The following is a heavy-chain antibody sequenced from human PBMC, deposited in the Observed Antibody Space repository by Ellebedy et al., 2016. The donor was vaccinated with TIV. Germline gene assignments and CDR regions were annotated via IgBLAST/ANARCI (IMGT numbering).Heavy chain of an antibody. CDR1: GASISDFY. Sequence: SETLSLTXTVSGASISDFYWNWIRQTPGKGLEWIGYAHNRGRTYYNPSLKSRVTILVDRSNNQFSLKLSSVTAADTAVYFCAKWGGGLNAFDYWGQGALVTVSS. CDR2: AHNRGRT. CDR3: AKWGGGLNAFDY. D-gene: IGHD3-10*01. V-gene: IGHV4-59*13. J-gene: IGHJ4*02.